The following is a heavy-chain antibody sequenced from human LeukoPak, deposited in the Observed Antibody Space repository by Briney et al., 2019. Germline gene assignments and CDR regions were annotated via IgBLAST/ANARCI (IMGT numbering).Heavy chain of an antibody. CDR3: ARLAEIAGFGELFPDY. D-gene: IGHD3-10*01. J-gene: IGHJ4*02. CDR2: IYHSGST. V-gene: IGHV4-38-2*01. Sequence: PSETLSLTCAVSGYSISSGYYWGWIRQPPGKGLEWIGSIYHSGSTYYNPSLKSRVTISVDTSKNQFSLKLSSVTAADTAVYYCARLAEIAGFGELFPDYWGQGALVTVPS. CDR1: GYSISSGYY.